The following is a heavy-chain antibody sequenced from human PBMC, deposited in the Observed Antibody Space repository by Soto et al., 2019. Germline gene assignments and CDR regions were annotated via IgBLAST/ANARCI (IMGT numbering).Heavy chain of an antibody. J-gene: IGHJ4*02. V-gene: IGHV3-30*18. Sequence: GGSLRLSCAASGFTFNTYGMHWVRQAPGKGLEWVAVISYNGRKTYYVDSVKVRCTISRNNSKNTLYLQMNSLRAEDTAVYYCAKDHYYDSGSFSPYYFDYWGQGTLVTVS. CDR3: AKDHYYDSGSFSPYYFDY. CDR1: GFTFNTYG. D-gene: IGHD3-10*01. CDR2: ISYNGRKT.